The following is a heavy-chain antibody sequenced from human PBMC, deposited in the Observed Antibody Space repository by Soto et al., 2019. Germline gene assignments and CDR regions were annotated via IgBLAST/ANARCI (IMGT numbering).Heavy chain of an antibody. D-gene: IGHD3-3*01. Sequence: SVKVSCKASGYTFTGYYMHWVRQAPGQGLEWMGRIIPILGIANYAQKFQGRVTITADKSTSTAYMELSSLRSEDTAVYYCARDRSITIFGVVILTDAFDIWGQGTRVTVSS. CDR2: IIPILGIA. CDR1: GYTFTGYY. V-gene: IGHV1-69*04. J-gene: IGHJ3*02. CDR3: ARDRSITIFGVVILTDAFDI.